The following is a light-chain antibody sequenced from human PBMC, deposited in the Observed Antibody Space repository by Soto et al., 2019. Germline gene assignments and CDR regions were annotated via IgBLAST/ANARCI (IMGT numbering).Light chain of an antibody. CDR3: QQYDQWPIT. J-gene: IGKJ5*01. CDR2: GAS. CDR1: QSVSSS. V-gene: IGKV3-15*01. Sequence: EVVMTQSPGTLSVSPGERATLSCRASQSVSSSLAWYQQKPGQAPRLLIYGASARALDIPARFSGSGSGTESTFTITSLQSEDFAVYYCQQYDQWPITFGRGRRLAIK.